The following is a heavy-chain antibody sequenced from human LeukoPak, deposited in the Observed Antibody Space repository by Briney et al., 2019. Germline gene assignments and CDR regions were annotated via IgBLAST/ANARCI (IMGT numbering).Heavy chain of an antibody. CDR2: IQYDGSNK. CDR3: AKVTYGSGTYGAFDS. D-gene: IGHD3-10*01. Sequence: GGSLRLSCAASGFAFSSYGMHWVRQAPGKGLEWVAFIQYDGSNKYYADSVKGRFTISRDNSKNTLYLQMNSLRAGDTAVYYCAKVTYGSGTYGAFDSWGQGTLVTVSS. V-gene: IGHV3-30*02. CDR1: GFAFSSYG. J-gene: IGHJ4*02.